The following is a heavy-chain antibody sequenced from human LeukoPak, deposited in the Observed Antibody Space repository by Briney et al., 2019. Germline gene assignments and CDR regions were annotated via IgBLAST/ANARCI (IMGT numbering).Heavy chain of an antibody. CDR3: ARAVGSGSFQTYYYYMDV. D-gene: IGHD3-10*01. J-gene: IGHJ6*03. CDR2: IYTSGST. Sequence: ASETLSLTCTVSGGSISSGSYYWSWIRQPAGKGLEWIGRIYTSGSTNYNPSLKSRVTISVDTSKNQFSLKLSSVTAADTAVYYCARAVGSGSFQTYYYYMDVWGKGTTVTISS. V-gene: IGHV4-61*02. CDR1: GGSISSGSYY.